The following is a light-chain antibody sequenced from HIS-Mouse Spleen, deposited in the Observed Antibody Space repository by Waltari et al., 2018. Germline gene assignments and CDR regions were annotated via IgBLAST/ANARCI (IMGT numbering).Light chain of an antibody. CDR1: KLGDKY. CDR2: KDS. V-gene: IGLV3-1*01. Sequence: SYELTQPPSVSVSPGQTASITCSGDKLGDKYACWYQQKPGQSPVLVIYKDSKRPSGFPERFSGSNSGNTATLTISGTQAMDEAYYYCQAWDSSTVVFGGGTKLTVL. CDR3: QAWDSSTVV. J-gene: IGLJ2*01.